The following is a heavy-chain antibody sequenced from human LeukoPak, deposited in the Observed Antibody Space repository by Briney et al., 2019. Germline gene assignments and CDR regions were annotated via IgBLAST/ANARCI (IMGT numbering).Heavy chain of an antibody. V-gene: IGHV5-10-1*01. CDR1: GYSFTSYW. Sequence: GESLKISCKGSGYSFTSYWISCVRQMPGKGLEWMGRIDPSDSYTNYSPSFQGHVTISADKSISTAYLQWSSLKASDTAMYYCAREARGIAAAGPRAYGMDVWGQGTTVTVSS. D-gene: IGHD6-13*01. CDR3: AREARGIAAAGPRAYGMDV. J-gene: IGHJ6*02. CDR2: IDPSDSYT.